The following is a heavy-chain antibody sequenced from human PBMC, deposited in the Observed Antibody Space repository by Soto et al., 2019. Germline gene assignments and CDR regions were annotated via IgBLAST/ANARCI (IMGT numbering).Heavy chain of an antibody. V-gene: IGHV1-8*01. CDR3: ARGRGYSYGYMRLAAAGFDY. Sequence: QVQLVQSGAEVKRPGASVKVSCKASGYTFTSYDINWVRQATGQGLEWMGWMNPNSGNTGYAQKFQGRVTMTRNTAISTAYMELSSLRSQDTAVYYCARGRGYSYGYMRLAAAGFDYWGQGTLVTVSS. CDR2: MNPNSGNT. CDR1: GYTFTSYD. J-gene: IGHJ4*02. D-gene: IGHD5-18*01.